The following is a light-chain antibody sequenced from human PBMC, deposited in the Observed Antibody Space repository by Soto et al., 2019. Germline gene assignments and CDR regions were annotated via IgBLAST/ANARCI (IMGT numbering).Light chain of an antibody. V-gene: IGLV2-18*02. Sequence: QSALTQPPSVSGSPGQSDTISCTGTSSDVGNYNRVSWYQQPPGTAPKLMIYEDTNRPSGVPNRFSASKSGNTASLTISGLLAEDEADYYCTSYTHDRPWVFGGGTKLTVL. CDR2: EDT. J-gene: IGLJ3*02. CDR1: SSDVGNYNR. CDR3: TSYTHDRPWV.